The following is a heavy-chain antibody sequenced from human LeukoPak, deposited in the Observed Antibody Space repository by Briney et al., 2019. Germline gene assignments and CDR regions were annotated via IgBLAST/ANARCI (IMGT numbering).Heavy chain of an antibody. J-gene: IGHJ4*02. CDR1: GYTFTNNY. CDR3: ARDQEGFDY. CDR2: IYPRDGST. V-gene: IGHV1-46*01. Sequence: ASVKVSCKASGYTFTNNYLHWVRQAPGQGLEWMGMIYPRDGSTSYAQNFQGRVTVTRDTSTTTVHMELRGLRSKDTAVYYCARDQEGFDYWGQGTVVTVSS.